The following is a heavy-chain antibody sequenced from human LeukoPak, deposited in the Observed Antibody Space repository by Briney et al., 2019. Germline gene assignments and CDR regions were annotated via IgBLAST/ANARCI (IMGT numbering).Heavy chain of an antibody. CDR3: ARRGYYDSSGYWATGY. CDR2: IYYSGST. J-gene: IGHJ4*02. D-gene: IGHD3-22*01. Sequence: SETLSLTCTVSGGSISSSSYYWGWIRQPPGKGLEWIGSIYYSGSTYYNPSLKSRVTISVDTSKNQFSLKLSSVTAADTAVYYCARRGYYDSSGYWATGYWSQGTLVTVSS. V-gene: IGHV4-39*01. CDR1: GGSISSSSYY.